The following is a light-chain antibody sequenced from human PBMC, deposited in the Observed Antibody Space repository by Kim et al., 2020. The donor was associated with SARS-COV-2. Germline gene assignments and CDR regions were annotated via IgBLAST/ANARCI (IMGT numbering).Light chain of an antibody. J-gene: IGKJ5*01. Sequence: ASVGDRITITCQASQDISNYLGWYQQKPGTAPKLLIYDASTLQTGVPSRFSGSGSETDFTFTISSLQPEDIATFYCQQYDYLPITFGQWTRLEIK. CDR3: QQYDYLPIT. V-gene: IGKV1-33*01. CDR2: DAS. CDR1: QDISNY.